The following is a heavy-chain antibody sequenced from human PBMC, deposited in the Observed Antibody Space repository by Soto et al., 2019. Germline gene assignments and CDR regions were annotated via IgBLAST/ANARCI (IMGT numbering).Heavy chain of an antibody. V-gene: IGHV3-30-3*01. CDR1: GFTFSSYA. D-gene: IGHD3-22*01. Sequence: QVQLVESGGGVVQPGRSLRLSCAASGFTFSSYAMHWVRQAPGKGLEWVAVISYDGSNKYYADSVKGRFTISRDNSRNTLYLQLNSRRAEERAGYYCARAHGYSSGYTYGRDVGGQGTTVTVSS. CDR3: ARAHGYSSGYTYGRDV. J-gene: IGHJ6*02. CDR2: ISYDGSNK.